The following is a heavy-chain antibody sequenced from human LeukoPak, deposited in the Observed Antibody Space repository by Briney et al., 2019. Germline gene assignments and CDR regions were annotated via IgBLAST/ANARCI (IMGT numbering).Heavy chain of an antibody. J-gene: IGHJ2*01. CDR1: GGXISSSSYY. Sequence: SETLSLTCSVSGGXISSSSYYWGWIRQPPGRGLQWVGSIYYSGCTYYNPSLKSRVTISVDTSKNQFSLKLSSVTAADTAVYYCAGTYCGGDCYRARGYFDLWGRGTLVTVSS. CDR2: IYYSGCT. CDR3: AGTYCGGDCYRARGYFDL. V-gene: IGHV4-39*01. D-gene: IGHD2-21*02.